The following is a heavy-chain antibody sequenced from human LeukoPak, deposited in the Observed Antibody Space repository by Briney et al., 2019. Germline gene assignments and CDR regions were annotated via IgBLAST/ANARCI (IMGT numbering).Heavy chain of an antibody. J-gene: IGHJ6*03. D-gene: IGHD6-19*01. CDR1: GGSISSSSYY. V-gene: IGHV4-39*07. Sequence: SETLSLTCTVSGGSISSSSYYWGWIRQPPGKGLEWIGSIYYSGSTYYNPSLKSRVTISVDTSKNQFSLKLSSVTAADTAVYYCVVNSSGWYNYYYYMDVWGKGTTVTVSS. CDR2: IYYSGST. CDR3: VVNSSGWYNYYYYMDV.